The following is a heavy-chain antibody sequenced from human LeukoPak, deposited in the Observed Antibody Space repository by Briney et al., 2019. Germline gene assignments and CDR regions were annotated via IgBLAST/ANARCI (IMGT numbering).Heavy chain of an antibody. D-gene: IGHD6-13*01. CDR3: ASAPGYSSSWTDSYYYYGMDV. CDR2: IWYDGSNK. CDR1: GFTFSSYG. Sequence: GRSLRLSCAASGFTFSSYGMHWVRQAPGKGLEWVAVIWYDGSNKYYADSVKGRFTISRDNSKNMLYLQMNSLRAEDTAVYYCASAPGYSSSWTDSYYYYGMDVWGKGTTVTVSS. V-gene: IGHV3-33*01. J-gene: IGHJ6*04.